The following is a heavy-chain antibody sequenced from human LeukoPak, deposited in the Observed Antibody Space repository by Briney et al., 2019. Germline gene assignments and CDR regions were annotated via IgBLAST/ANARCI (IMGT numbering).Heavy chain of an antibody. CDR2: ISSSGSTI. CDR3: ARADPAGYCSSTSCYSFDY. J-gene: IGHJ4*02. Sequence: PGGSLRLSCAASGFTFNDYYMSWIRQAPGKGLEWVSYISSSGSTIYYADSVKGRFTISRDNAKNSLYLQMNSLRAEDTAVYYCARADPAGYCSSTSCYSFDYWGQGTLVTVSS. CDR1: GFTFNDYY. D-gene: IGHD2-2*02. V-gene: IGHV3-11*01.